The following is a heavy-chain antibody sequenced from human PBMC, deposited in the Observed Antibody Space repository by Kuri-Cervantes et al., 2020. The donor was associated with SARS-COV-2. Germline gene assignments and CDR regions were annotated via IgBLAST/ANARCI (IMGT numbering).Heavy chain of an antibody. CDR1: GGSISSYY. V-gene: IGHV4-59*01. CDR3: ARSRGAIDY. J-gene: IGHJ4*02. Sequence: AETLSLTCTAAGGSISSYYWSWIRQPPGKGLEGIGNIYYSGSTNYTRSLKSGVTISVDTSKKQYSLMLRSVTAADTAVYYCARSRGAIDYWGQGTLVTVSS. CDR2: IYYSGST. D-gene: IGHD1-26*01.